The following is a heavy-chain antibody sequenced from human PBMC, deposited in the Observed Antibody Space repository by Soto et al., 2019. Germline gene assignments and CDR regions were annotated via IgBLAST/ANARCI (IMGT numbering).Heavy chain of an antibody. Sequence: HPGGSLRLSCAASGFTFSSYSMNWVRQAPGKGLEWVSYISSSSTIYYADSVKGRFTISRDNAKNSLYLQMNSLRDEDTAVYYCARDRRYYGSGSYYGYYYYGMDVWGQGTTVTVSS. CDR2: ISSSSTI. D-gene: IGHD3-10*01. CDR1: GFTFSSYS. J-gene: IGHJ6*02. V-gene: IGHV3-48*02. CDR3: ARDRRYYGSGSYYGYYYYGMDV.